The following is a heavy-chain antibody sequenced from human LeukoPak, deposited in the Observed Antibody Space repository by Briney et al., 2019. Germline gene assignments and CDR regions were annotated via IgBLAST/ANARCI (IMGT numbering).Heavy chain of an antibody. V-gene: IGHV4-59*08. CDR2: IYSTGTS. CDR3: ASFYYGSGLAEDY. J-gene: IGHJ4*02. Sequence: SETLSLTCTVSVGSITTDYWNWIRQSPGKGLEGIGYIYSTGTSIYNPSLKGRVTISMDTSKRQFSLKVPSVTAADTAVYYCASFYYGSGLAEDYWGQGILVAVSS. D-gene: IGHD3-10*01. CDR1: VGSITTDY.